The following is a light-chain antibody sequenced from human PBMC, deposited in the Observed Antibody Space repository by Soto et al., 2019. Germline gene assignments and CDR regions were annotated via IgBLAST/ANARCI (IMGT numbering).Light chain of an antibody. J-gene: IGLJ2*01. CDR3: QVWDSSSDLRGV. Sequence: SYELTQPPSVSVALGKTARITCGGNNIGSKSVHWYQQKPGQAPVLVIYYDNDRPSGIPERFSGSNSGNTATLTISRVEAGDEDDYYCQVWDSSSDLRGVFGGGTKLTVL. CDR2: YDN. CDR1: NIGSKS. V-gene: IGLV3-21*04.